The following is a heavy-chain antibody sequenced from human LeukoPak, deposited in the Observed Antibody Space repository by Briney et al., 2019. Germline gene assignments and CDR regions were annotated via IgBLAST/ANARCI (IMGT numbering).Heavy chain of an antibody. CDR2: ISNGGSTI. Sequence: GGSLRLSCAASGFTFSSYEMNWVRQAPGKGLEWVSYISNGGSTIYYAGPVKGRFTISRDNAKNSLYLQMYSLRAEDTAIYFCARGGYCSSTSCYLGSLDYWGQGTLVTVSS. CDR1: GFTFSSYE. J-gene: IGHJ4*02. D-gene: IGHD2-2*01. V-gene: IGHV3-48*03. CDR3: ARGGYCSSTSCYLGSLDY.